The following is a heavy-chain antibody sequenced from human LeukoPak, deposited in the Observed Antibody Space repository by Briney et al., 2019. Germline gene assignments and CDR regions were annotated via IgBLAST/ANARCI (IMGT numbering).Heavy chain of an antibody. D-gene: IGHD2-2*01. CDR1: GFTFSSYG. Sequence: PGGSLRLSCAASGFTFSSYGMHWVRQAPGKGLEWVAFIRYDGSNKYYADSVKGRFTISRDNSKNTLYLQMNSLRAEDTAVYYCAKDLPAGHIVVVPAAPKPVPALDYWGQGTLVTVSS. V-gene: IGHV3-30*02. CDR3: AKDLPAGHIVVVPAAPKPVPALDY. J-gene: IGHJ4*02. CDR2: IRYDGSNK.